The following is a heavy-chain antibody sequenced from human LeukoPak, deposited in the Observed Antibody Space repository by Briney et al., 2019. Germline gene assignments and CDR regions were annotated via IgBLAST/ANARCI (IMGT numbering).Heavy chain of an antibody. J-gene: IGHJ4*02. CDR2: ISYDGSNK. V-gene: IGHV3-30*18. CDR1: GFTFSSYG. CDR3: AKGFRSSWYYFDY. Sequence: GGSLRLSCAASGFTFSSYGMHWVRQAPGKGLEWVAVISYDGSNKYYADSVKGRFTISRDNSKNTLYLRMNSLRAEDTAVYYCAKGFRSSWYYFDYWGQGTLVTVSS. D-gene: IGHD6-13*01.